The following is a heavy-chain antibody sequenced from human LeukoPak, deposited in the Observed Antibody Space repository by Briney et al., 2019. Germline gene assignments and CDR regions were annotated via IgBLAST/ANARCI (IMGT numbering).Heavy chain of an antibody. CDR3: ARGYCSSTSCYLFDH. CDR1: GFTFINYY. V-gene: IGHV3-7*01. Sequence: GGSLRLSCAASGFTFINYYMSWVRQAPGKGLEWVANIKQDGSEKYYVDSVKGRFTISRDIAKNSLYLQMNSLRAEGTAVYYCARGYCSSTSCYLFDHWGQGTLVTVSS. J-gene: IGHJ4*02. D-gene: IGHD2-2*01. CDR2: IKQDGSEK.